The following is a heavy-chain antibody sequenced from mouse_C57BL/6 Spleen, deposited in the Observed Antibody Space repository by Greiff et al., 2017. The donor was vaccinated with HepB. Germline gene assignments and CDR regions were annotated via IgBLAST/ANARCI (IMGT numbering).Heavy chain of an antibody. D-gene: IGHD1-1*01. Sequence: VQLQQSGTVLARPGASVKMSCKTSGYTFTSYWMHWVKQRPGQGLEWIGAIYPGNSDTSYNQKFKGKAKLTAVTSASTAYMELSSLTNEDSAVYYCTRFITTVVATRDYFDYWGQGTTLTVSS. CDR3: TRFITTVVATRDYFDY. CDR1: GYTFTSYW. CDR2: IYPGNSDT. J-gene: IGHJ2*01. V-gene: IGHV1-5*01.